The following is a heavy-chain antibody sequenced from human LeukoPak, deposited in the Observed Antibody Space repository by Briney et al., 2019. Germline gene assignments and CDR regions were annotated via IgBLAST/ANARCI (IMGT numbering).Heavy chain of an antibody. Sequence: GGSLRLSCAASGFTFNSFSMNWVRQAPGKGLEWVSYISSSSTTIYYADSVKGRFTISRDNAKNSLYLQMNSLRAEDTAVYYCARRYCTSTSCYAFDYWGQGTLVTVSS. CDR2: ISSSSTTI. CDR1: GFTFNSFS. V-gene: IGHV3-48*01. D-gene: IGHD2-2*01. J-gene: IGHJ4*02. CDR3: ARRYCTSTSCYAFDY.